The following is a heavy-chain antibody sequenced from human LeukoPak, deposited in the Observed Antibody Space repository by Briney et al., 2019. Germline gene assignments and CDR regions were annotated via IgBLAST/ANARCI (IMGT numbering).Heavy chain of an antibody. CDR1: GFTFSSYA. V-gene: IGHV3-23*01. J-gene: IGHJ4*02. D-gene: IGHD3-10*01. Sequence: GGSLRLSCAASGFTFSSYAMSWVRQAPGKGLEWVSAISGSGGSTYYADSVKGRFTISRDNSKNTLYLQMNSLRAEDTAVYYCAKRMVRGVITQPGNFDYWGQGTLVTVSS. CDR3: AKRMVRGVITQPGNFDY. CDR2: ISGSGGST.